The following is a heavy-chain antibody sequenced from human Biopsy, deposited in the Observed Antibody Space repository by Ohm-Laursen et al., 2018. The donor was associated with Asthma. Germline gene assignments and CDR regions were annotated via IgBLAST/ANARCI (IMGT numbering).Heavy chain of an antibody. CDR2: IIPIFGTA. V-gene: IGHV1-69*13. J-gene: IGHJ6*02. CDR1: GGTFSSYA. CDR3: ARDPHNSYLASLRTKFNYYYYGMDV. Sequence: SVTASCKASGGTFSSYAISWVRQAPGQGLEWMGGIIPIFGTANYAQKFQGRATITADESTSTAYMELSSLRSEDSAVYYCARDPHNSYLASLRTKFNYYYYGMDVWGQGTTVTVSS. D-gene: IGHD1-7*01.